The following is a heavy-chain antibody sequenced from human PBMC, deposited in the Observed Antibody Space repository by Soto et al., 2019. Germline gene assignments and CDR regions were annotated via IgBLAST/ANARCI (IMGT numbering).Heavy chain of an antibody. CDR3: AKCLSNYYYYGMDV. D-gene: IGHD4-4*01. CDR2: ISGSGGST. CDR1: GFTFSSYA. J-gene: IGHJ6*02. V-gene: IGHV3-23*01. Sequence: GGSLRLSCAASGFTFSSYAMSWVRQAPGKGLEWVSAISGSGGSTYYADSVKGRFTISRDNSKNTLYLQMNSLRAEDTAVYYCAKCLSNYYYYGMDVWGQGTTVTVSS.